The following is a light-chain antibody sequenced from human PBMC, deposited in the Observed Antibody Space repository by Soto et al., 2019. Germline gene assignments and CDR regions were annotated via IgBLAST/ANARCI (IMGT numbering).Light chain of an antibody. Sequence: EIVLAQSPATLSLSPGERATLSCRASQSVSIYLAWYQQKPGQAPRLLIYDASNRATGIPARFSGSGSGTDFTLTISSLEPEDFAVYYCQQRSNWPPKITFGQGTGLEMK. J-gene: IGKJ5*01. CDR3: QQRSNWPPKIT. CDR2: DAS. CDR1: QSVSIY. V-gene: IGKV3-11*01.